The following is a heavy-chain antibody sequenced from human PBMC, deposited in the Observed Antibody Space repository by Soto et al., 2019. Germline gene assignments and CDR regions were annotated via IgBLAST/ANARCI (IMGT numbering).Heavy chain of an antibody. CDR3: ARTVRRQWLVQDWYFDL. CDR2: INPSGGST. D-gene: IGHD6-19*01. CDR1: GYTFTSYY. V-gene: IGHV1-46*01. J-gene: IGHJ2*01. Sequence: ASVKVSCKASGYTFTSYYMHWVRQAPGQGLEWMGIINPSGGSTSYAQKFQGRVTMTRDTSTSTVYMELSSLRSEDTAVYYCARTVRRQWLVQDWYFDLWGRGTLVTVSS.